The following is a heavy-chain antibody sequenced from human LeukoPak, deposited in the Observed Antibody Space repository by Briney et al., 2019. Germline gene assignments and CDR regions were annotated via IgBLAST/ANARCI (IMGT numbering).Heavy chain of an antibody. Sequence: SETLSLTCTVSGGSISSYYWSWIRQPAGKGLEWIGRIYTSGSTNYNPSLKSRVTMSVDTSKNQFSLKLSSVTAADTAVYYCARDLLRFLEWSLLDAFDIWGQGTMVTVSS. D-gene: IGHD3-3*01. CDR2: IYTSGST. J-gene: IGHJ3*02. V-gene: IGHV4-4*07. CDR1: GGSISSYY. CDR3: ARDLLRFLEWSLLDAFDI.